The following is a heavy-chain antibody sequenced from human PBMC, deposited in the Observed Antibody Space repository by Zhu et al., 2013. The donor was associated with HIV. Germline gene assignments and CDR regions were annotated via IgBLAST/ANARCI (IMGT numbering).Heavy chain of an antibody. CDR2: MNPNSGNT. V-gene: IGHV1-8*01. CDR3: APRKVAGLGFDP. J-gene: IGHJ5*02. CDR1: GYTFTSYD. Sequence: QVQLVQSGAEVKKPGASVKVSCKASGYTFTSYDINWVRQATGQGLEWMGWMNPNSGNTGYAQKFQGRVTMTRNTSITTAYMELSSLRSEDTAVYYCAPRKVAGLGFDPWGQGTLVTVSS.